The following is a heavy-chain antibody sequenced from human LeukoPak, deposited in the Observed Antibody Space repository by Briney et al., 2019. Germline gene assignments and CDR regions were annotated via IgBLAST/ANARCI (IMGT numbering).Heavy chain of an antibody. CDR3: ARVRWFYFDY. CDR2: ISAYNGNT. D-gene: IGHD4-23*01. V-gene: IGHV1-18*01. CDR1: GYTFTSYG. J-gene: IGHJ4*02. Sequence: SVKVSCKASGYTFTSYGISWVRQAPGQGLEWMGWISAYNGNTNYAQKFQGRVTITRNTSISTAYMELSSLRSEDTAVYYCARVRWFYFDYWGQGTLVTVSS.